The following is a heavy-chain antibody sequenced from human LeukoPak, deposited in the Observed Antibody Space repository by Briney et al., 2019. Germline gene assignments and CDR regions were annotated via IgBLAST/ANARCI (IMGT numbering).Heavy chain of an antibody. CDR1: GFTFSSYS. D-gene: IGHD2-21*02. CDR2: ISSFSSTI. CDR3: ARDGDTPVDFDY. V-gene: IGHV3-48*02. J-gene: IGHJ4*02. Sequence: PGGSLILSCAASGFTFSSYSMNWVRQAPGKGLEWVSYISSFSSTIYYADSVKGRFTISRDNAKNSLYLQMNSLGDEDTAVYHCARDGDTPVDFDYWGQGTLVTVSS.